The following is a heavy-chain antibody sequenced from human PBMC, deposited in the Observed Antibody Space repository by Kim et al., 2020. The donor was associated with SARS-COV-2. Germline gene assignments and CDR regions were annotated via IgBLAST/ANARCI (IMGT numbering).Heavy chain of an antibody. V-gene: IGHV4-59*01. Sequence: SETLSLTCTVSGGSISSYYWSWIRQPPGKGLEWIGYIYYSGSTNYNPSLKSRVTISVDTSKNQFSLKLSSVTAADTAVYYCARYYGSGSSIDYSGQGTLV. J-gene: IGHJ4*02. CDR2: IYYSGST. CDR1: GGSISSYY. CDR3: ARYYGSGSSIDY. D-gene: IGHD3-10*01.